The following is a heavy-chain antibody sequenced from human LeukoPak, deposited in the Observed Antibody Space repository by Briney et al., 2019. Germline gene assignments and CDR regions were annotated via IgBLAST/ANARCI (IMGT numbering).Heavy chain of an antibody. CDR3: ARDRYNWNYVWSLVY. CDR2: MNPNSGNT. V-gene: IGHV1-8*03. Sequence: ASVKVSCKASGYTFANYDINWVRQATGQGLEWMGWMNPNSGNTGYAQKFQGRVTITRNSSITTAYMELSSLRPDDTAVYYCARDRYNWNYVWSLVYWGQGTLVTVSS. CDR1: GYTFANYD. J-gene: IGHJ4*02. D-gene: IGHD1-7*01.